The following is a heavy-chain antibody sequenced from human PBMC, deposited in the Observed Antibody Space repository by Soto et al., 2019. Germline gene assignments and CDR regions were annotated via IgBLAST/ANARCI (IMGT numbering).Heavy chain of an antibody. Sequence: QVQVVQSGAEVKKPGASVKVSCKASGYNFSTYAMHWVRQAPGQGLEWMGWINGGKGNTKYSQKFKDRVTISRDTSASTGYMELSSLRSEDTAVYYCARGKGMEENYYYHGMDVWGPGTTVTVS. CDR1: GYNFSTYA. J-gene: IGHJ6*02. D-gene: IGHD1-1*01. V-gene: IGHV1-3*01. CDR2: INGGKGNT. CDR3: ARGKGMEENYYYHGMDV.